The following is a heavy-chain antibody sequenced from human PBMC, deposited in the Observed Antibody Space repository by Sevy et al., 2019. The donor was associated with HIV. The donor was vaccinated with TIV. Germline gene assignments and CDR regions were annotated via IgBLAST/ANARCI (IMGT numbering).Heavy chain of an antibody. V-gene: IGHV4-39*01. D-gene: IGHD3-16*01. J-gene: IGHJ5*02. CDR1: GGSISSSRHY. Sequence: SETLSLTCNVSGGSISSSRHYWGWIRQSPGKSLEWIGSRFYSGGAYYNPPLQSRVTMSVDTSKNQFSLNVTSVTAADTAVYYCARHPLGNWFDLWGQGILVTVSS. CDR2: RFYSGGA. CDR3: ARHPLGNWFDL.